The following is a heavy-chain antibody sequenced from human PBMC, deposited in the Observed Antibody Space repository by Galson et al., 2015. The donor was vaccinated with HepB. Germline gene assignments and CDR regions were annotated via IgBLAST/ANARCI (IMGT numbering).Heavy chain of an antibody. CDR1: GFTVSSNY. D-gene: IGHD4-11*01. CDR3: ARRTYSDYDWYFDL. CDR2: IYSGGST. J-gene: IGHJ2*01. V-gene: IGHV3-53*01. Sequence: SLRLSCAASGFTVSSNYMSWVRQAPGKGLEWVSVIYSGGSTYYAASVKGRFTISSDNSKNTLYLEMNSLRAEDTAVYYCARRTYSDYDWYFDLWGRGTLVTVSS.